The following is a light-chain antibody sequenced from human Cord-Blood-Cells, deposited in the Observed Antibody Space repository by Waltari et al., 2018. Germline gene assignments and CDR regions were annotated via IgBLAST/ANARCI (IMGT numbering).Light chain of an antibody. Sequence: QSALTQPASVSGSPGQSITISCTGTSSDVGGYNYVSWYQQHPGKAPTLMIYDVSTRPSGVSNRFSGSKSGNTASLTISGLQAEDEADYYCSSYTSSSSVVFGGGTKLTVL. CDR3: SSYTSSSSVV. CDR2: DVS. CDR1: SSDVGGYNY. V-gene: IGLV2-14*01. J-gene: IGLJ2*01.